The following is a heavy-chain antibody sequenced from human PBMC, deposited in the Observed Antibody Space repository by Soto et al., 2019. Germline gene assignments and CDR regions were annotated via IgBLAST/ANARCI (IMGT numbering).Heavy chain of an antibody. J-gene: IGHJ4*02. D-gene: IGHD1-26*01. CDR3: AKDRAHSGTFDC. V-gene: IGHV3-23*01. CDR1: GFTFSSYA. Sequence: GESLKISCAASGFTFSSYAMSWVRQAPGKGLEWVSAISGSGGSTYYADSVKGRFTISRDNSKNTLYLQMNSLRAEDTAVYYCAKDRAHSGTFDCWGQGTLVTVSS. CDR2: ISGSGGST.